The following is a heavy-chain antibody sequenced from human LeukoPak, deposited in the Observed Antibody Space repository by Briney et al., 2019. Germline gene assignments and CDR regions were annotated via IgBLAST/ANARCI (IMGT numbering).Heavy chain of an antibody. CDR1: GFTFSSYA. D-gene: IGHD3-22*01. V-gene: IGHV3-23*01. CDR2: ISGSGGST. CDR3: AKKYYYDSSGPEGAFDI. J-gene: IGHJ3*02. Sequence: GGSLRLSCAASGFTFSSYAMHWVRQAPGKGLEWVSAISGSGGSTYYADSVKGRFTISRDNSKNTLYLQMNSLRAEDTAVYYCAKKYYYDSSGPEGAFDIWGQGTMVTVSS.